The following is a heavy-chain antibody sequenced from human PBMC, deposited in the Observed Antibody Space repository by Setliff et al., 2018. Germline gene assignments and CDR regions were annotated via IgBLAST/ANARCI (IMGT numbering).Heavy chain of an antibody. V-gene: IGHV4-61*09. CDR2: IYITGNP. D-gene: IGHD3-3*01. Sequence: SETLSLTCAVSGASIRQTSYFWTWVRQPAGKGLEWIGHIYITGNPNVNPSLKSRVAMSLDNSGNQFSLNLQSVTAADTAVYYCTRLYYTSRGLYFDIWGQGHPVTVS. J-gene: IGHJ4*02. CDR1: GASIRQTSYF. CDR3: TRLYYTSRGLYFDI.